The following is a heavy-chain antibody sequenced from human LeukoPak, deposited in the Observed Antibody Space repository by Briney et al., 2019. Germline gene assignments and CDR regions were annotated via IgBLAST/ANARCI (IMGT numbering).Heavy chain of an antibody. V-gene: IGHV1-2*02. CDR2: INPNSGGT. CDR1: GYTFTGYY. CDR3: ARWGRGQQLDADY. Sequence: ASVKASCKASGYTFTGYYMHWVRQAPGQGLEWMGWINPNSGGTNYAQKFQGRVTMTRDTSISTAYMELSRLRSDDTAVYYCARWGRGQQLDADYWGQGTLVTVSS. J-gene: IGHJ4*02. D-gene: IGHD6-13*01.